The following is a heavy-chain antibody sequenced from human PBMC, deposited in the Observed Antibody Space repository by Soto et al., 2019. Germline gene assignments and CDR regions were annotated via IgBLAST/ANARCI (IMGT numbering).Heavy chain of an antibody. Sequence: QLHLQESGPGLVKPSETLSLTCTVSGDSFSTSNYYWGWIRQPPGKGLEWIGNIFYGGGTGGPYSNPALKSRVMTSLDTSNNQYSLKLRSITAADTAFYFCARRGGGDSLFDSWGQGKLVTVSS. CDR2: IFYGGGTGGP. CDR1: GDSFSTSNYY. D-gene: IGHD4-17*01. CDR3: ARRGGGDSLFDS. J-gene: IGHJ4*02. V-gene: IGHV4-39*01.